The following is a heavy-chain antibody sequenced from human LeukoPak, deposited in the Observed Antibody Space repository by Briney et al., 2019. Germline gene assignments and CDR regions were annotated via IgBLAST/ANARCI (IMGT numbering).Heavy chain of an antibody. Sequence: GGSLRLSCAASGFTFSSYAMSWVRQAPGKGLEWVSAISGSGGSTYYADSVKGRFTISRDNSKNTLYLQMNSLRAEDTAVYYCAKDPDYYDSSGPMDVWGKGTTVTVSS. D-gene: IGHD3-22*01. J-gene: IGHJ6*03. CDR2: ISGSGGST. V-gene: IGHV3-23*01. CDR1: GFTFSSYA. CDR3: AKDPDYYDSSGPMDV.